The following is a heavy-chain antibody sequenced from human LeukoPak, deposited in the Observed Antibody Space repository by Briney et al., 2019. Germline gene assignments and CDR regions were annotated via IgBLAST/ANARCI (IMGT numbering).Heavy chain of an antibody. D-gene: IGHD6-19*01. CDR3: ASTVRPRAGGDSLLPPDGWYLDYYYGMDV. Sequence: ASVKVSCKASGGTFSSYAISWVRQAPGQGLEWMGRIIPILGIANYAQKFQGRVTITADRSTSTAYMELSSLRSEDTAVYYCASTVRPRAGGDSLLPPDGWYLDYYYGMDVWGQGTTVTVSS. CDR1: GGTFSSYA. CDR2: IIPILGIA. J-gene: IGHJ6*02. V-gene: IGHV1-69*04.